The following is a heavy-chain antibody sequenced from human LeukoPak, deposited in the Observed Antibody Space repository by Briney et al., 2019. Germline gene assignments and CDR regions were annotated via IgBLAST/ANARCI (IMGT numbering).Heavy chain of an antibody. V-gene: IGHV4-34*01. CDR3: ARQFFSTSGFDS. Sequence: KPSETLSLTCAVSSGSFSAYYWSWIRQPPGQGLEWIGEINHSGNTYYSPSLKSRLTMSIDTSRNQFSLNLTSVTAADTAVYYCARQFFSTSGFDSWGQGTLVTVSS. D-gene: IGHD2/OR15-2a*01. CDR1: SGSFSAYY. J-gene: IGHJ5*01. CDR2: INHSGNT.